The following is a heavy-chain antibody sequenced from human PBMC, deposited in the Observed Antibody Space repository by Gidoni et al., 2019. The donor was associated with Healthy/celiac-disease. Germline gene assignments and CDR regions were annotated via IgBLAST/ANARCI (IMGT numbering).Heavy chain of an antibody. J-gene: IGHJ6*02. V-gene: IGHV3-15*01. CDR3: TTDAENGYCSSTSCYGMDV. CDR1: GFHFSNAW. Sequence: EVQLVASGGGLVQPGGSLRLSCAASGFHFSNAWLSWVRPAPGKGLEWVGRIKSKTDGGTTDYAAPVKVRFTISRDDSKNTLYLQMNSLKTEDTAVYYGTTDAENGYCSSTSCYGMDVWGQGTTVTVSS. D-gene: IGHD2-2*01. CDR2: IKSKTDGGTT.